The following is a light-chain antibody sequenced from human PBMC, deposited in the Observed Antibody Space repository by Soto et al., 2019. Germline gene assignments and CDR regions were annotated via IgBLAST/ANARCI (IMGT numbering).Light chain of an antibody. J-gene: IGKJ4*01. CDR1: QDVSRS. Sequence: DTQLTQSPSFLSASVGDRVTITCRASQDVSRSVGWYQQKPGKAPKLLISAASTLHSGVPSRFSGSGSGTDFTLTISSPQPEDFATYYCQQLWTYPLTFGGGTKVEI. CDR3: QQLWTYPLT. V-gene: IGKV1-9*01. CDR2: AAS.